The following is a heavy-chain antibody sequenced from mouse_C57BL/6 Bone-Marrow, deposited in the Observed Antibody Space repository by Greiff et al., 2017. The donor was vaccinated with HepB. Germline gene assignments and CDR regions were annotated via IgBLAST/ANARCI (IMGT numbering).Heavy chain of an antibody. CDR1: GFTFSDYY. CDR3: ARQKDSSGYFAY. V-gene: IGHV5-12*01. Sequence: EVQLVESGGGLVQPGGSLKLSCAASGFTFSDYYMYWVRQTPEKRLEWVAYISNGGGSTYYPDTVKGRFTISRDNAKNTLYLQMSRLKSEDTAMYYCARQKDSSGYFAYWGQGTLVTVSA. D-gene: IGHD3-2*02. J-gene: IGHJ3*01. CDR2: ISNGGGST.